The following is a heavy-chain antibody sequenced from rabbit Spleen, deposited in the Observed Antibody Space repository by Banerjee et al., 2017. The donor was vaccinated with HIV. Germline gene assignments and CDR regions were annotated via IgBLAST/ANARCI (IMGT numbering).Heavy chain of an antibody. Sequence: QSLEESGGGLVKPGASLTLTCTASGVSFSNDHYMCWVRQAPGKGLEWIACIEGGSSTFSFFASWAKGRFTISKTSSTTVTLQMTSLTAADTATYFCARGASSGINSYFNLWGQGTSSPS. D-gene: IGHD1-1*01. V-gene: IGHV1S40*01. J-gene: IGHJ4*01. CDR1: GVSFSNDHY. CDR2: IEGGSSTFS. CDR3: ARGASSGINSYFNL.